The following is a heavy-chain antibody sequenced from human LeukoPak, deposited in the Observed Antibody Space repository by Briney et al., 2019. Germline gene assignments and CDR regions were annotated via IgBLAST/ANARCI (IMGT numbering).Heavy chain of an antibody. J-gene: IGHJ3*02. CDR2: FDPKDGET. CDR3: ATGRRGYDILTGIDAFDI. Sequence: ASVKVSCTVSGYTLTELSMHWVRQAPGKGLEWMGGFDPKDGETIYAQKFQGRVTMTEDTSTDTAYMELSSLRSEDTAVYYCATGRRGYDILTGIDAFDIWGQGTMVTVSS. CDR1: GYTLTELS. D-gene: IGHD3-9*01. V-gene: IGHV1-24*01.